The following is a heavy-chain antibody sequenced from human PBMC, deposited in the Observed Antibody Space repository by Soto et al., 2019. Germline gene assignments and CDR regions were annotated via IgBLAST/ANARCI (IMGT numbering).Heavy chain of an antibody. CDR3: ARHGAIAARPAGIYYYYGMDV. CDR2: IYPGDSYT. D-gene: IGHD6-6*01. Sequence: GESLKISRKGSGYSFTSCWIGWVRQMPGKGLKWMGIIYPGDSYTRYSPSFQGQVTISADKSILTAYLQWSSLKAADTAMYYCARHGAIAARPAGIYYYYGMDVWGQGTTVTVSS. J-gene: IGHJ6*02. CDR1: GYSFTSCW. V-gene: IGHV5-51*01.